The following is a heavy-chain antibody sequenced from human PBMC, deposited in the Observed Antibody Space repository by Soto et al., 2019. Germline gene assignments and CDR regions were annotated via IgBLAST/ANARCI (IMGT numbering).Heavy chain of an antibody. J-gene: IGHJ6*02. D-gene: IGHD4-17*01. CDR3: ASEYDYGDLNYYYGMDV. CDR2: ISSSSSTI. V-gene: IGHV3-48*02. CDR1: GFTFSSYS. Sequence: EVQLVESGGGLVQPGGSLRLSRAASGFTFSSYSMNWVRQAPGKGLEWVSYISSSSSTIYYADSVKGRFTISRDNAKNSLYLQMNSLRDEDTAVYYCASEYDYGDLNYYYGMDVWGQGTTVTVSS.